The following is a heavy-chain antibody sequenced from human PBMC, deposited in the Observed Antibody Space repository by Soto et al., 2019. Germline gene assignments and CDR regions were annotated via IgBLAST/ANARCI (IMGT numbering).Heavy chain of an antibody. CDR2: IFSNDEK. CDR3: AAAQPRGCLQRKFDY. CDR1: GFSLSNARMG. Sequence: SGPTLVKPTETLALTCTVSGFSLSNARMGVSWIRQPPGKALEWLAHIFSNDEKSYSTSLKSRLTLSKDTSKSQVVLTMTNTDQVDTPTSYCAAAQPRGCLQRKFDYWAQRILVTLSS. V-gene: IGHV2-26*01. D-gene: IGHD1-1*01. J-gene: IGHJ4*02.